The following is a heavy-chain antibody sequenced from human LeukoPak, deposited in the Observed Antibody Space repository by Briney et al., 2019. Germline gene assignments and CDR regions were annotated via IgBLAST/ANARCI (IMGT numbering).Heavy chain of an antibody. Sequence: ASVKVSCKPSGYTFTDYYIHWVRQAPGQGLEWMGWIKPHNGGTNYAQKFQGRVTMTRDTSISTAYMELSRLTSDDTAVFYCARSLKGPGNSNDYWGQGTLVTVSS. D-gene: IGHD3-10*01. J-gene: IGHJ4*02. CDR1: GYTFTDYY. CDR2: IKPHNGGT. V-gene: IGHV1-2*02. CDR3: ARSLKGPGNSNDY.